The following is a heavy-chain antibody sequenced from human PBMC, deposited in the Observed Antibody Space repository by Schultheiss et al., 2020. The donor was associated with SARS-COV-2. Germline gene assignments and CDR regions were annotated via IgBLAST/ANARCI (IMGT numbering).Heavy chain of an antibody. J-gene: IGHJ6*03. CDR3: ARLRGDYDILTGYPYYYYMDV. D-gene: IGHD3-9*01. V-gene: IGHV4-4*08. Sequence: SETLSLTCTVSGDSISSFYWSWIRQSPGKGLEWIGYVSSSRSGIYNASLKSRVIISVDTSKNQFSLKVSSVTAADTAVYYCARLRGDYDILTGYPYYYYMDVWGKGTTVTVSS. CDR2: VSSSRSG. CDR1: GDSISSFY.